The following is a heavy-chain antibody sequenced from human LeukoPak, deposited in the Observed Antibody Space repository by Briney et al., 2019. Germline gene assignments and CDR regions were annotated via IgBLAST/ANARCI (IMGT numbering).Heavy chain of an antibody. J-gene: IGHJ4*02. V-gene: IGHV3-53*01. CDR1: GFTVSSYY. CDR2: IYSGGNT. CDR3: ARGHTAMVTVFDY. Sequence: GGSLRLSCAASGFTVSSYYTSWVRQAPGKGLEWVSVIYSGGNTYYADSVKGRFTISRDNSKNTLYLQMNNLRAEDTAVYYCARGHTAMVTVFDYWGQGTLVTVSS. D-gene: IGHD5-18*01.